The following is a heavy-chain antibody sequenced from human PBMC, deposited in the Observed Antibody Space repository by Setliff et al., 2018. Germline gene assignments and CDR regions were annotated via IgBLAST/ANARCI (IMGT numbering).Heavy chain of an antibody. CDR3: AGHRGVEGTPVDY. V-gene: IGHV1-69*13. D-gene: IGHD3-10*01. Sequence: SVKVSCKASGGTFSSYTINWVRQAPGQGLEWMGGIIPIFGTANHAQNFQGRVTITADESTDTAYMELSSLTSDDTAVYYCAGHRGVEGTPVDYWGQGALVTVSS. CDR2: IIPIFGTA. J-gene: IGHJ4*02. CDR1: GGTFSSYT.